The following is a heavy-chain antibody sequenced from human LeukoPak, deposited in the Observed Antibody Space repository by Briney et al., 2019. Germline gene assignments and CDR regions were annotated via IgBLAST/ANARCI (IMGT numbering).Heavy chain of an antibody. J-gene: IGHJ4*02. CDR2: ISGSGGST. Sequence: GGSQRLSCAASGFIFSSYAMSWVRQAPGKGLEWVSAISGSGGSTYYADSVKGRFTISRDNSKNTLYLQMNRLRAEDTAVYYCAKDRHGYYSLDYWGQGTLVTVSS. V-gene: IGHV3-23*01. CDR3: AKDRHGYYSLDY. CDR1: GFIFSSYA. D-gene: IGHD3-22*01.